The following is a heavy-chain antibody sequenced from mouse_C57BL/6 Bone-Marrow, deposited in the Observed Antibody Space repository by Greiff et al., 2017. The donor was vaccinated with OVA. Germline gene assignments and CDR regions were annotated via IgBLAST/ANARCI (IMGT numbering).Heavy chain of an antibody. Sequence: QVQLQQPGAELVKPGASVKMSCKASGYTFTSYWITWVKQRPGQGLEWIGDIYPGSGSTNYNEKFKSKATLTVDTPSSTAYMQRSSLTSEDSAVYYCARRRLLYFDYWGQGTTLTVSS. CDR1: GYTFTSYW. CDR2: IYPGSGST. V-gene: IGHV1-55*01. CDR3: ARRRLLYFDY. J-gene: IGHJ2*01.